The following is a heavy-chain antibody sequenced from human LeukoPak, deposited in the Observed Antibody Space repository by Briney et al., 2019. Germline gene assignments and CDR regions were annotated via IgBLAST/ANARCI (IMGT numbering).Heavy chain of an antibody. CDR2: IKQDGSEK. CDR1: GFTFSNFW. J-gene: IGHJ4*02. V-gene: IGHV3-7*04. Sequence: GGSLRLSCAASGFTFSNFWMSWVRQAPGKGLEWVANIKQDGSEKYYVDSVKGRFTISRDNAKNSLYLQMNSLRAEDTAVYYCARERYYAVGDWGQRTLVTVSS. D-gene: IGHD3-3*01. CDR3: ARERYYAVGD.